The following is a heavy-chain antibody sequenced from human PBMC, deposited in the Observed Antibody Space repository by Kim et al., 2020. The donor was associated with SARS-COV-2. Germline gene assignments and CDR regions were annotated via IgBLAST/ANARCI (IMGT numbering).Heavy chain of an antibody. J-gene: IGHJ6*02. CDR1: GNTLTSYG. CDR3: ARERDHDFWNSHYKQRAYYYYYGMDV. Sequence: ASVKVSCKASGNTLTSYGISWVRQAPGQGLEWMGWISAYNGNTNYAQKLQGRVTMTTDTSTRTAYMELRSLRSDDTAVYYCARERDHDFWNSHYKQRAYYYYYGMDVWGQGTTVSVSS. V-gene: IGHV1-18*04. CDR2: ISAYNGNT. D-gene: IGHD3-3*01.